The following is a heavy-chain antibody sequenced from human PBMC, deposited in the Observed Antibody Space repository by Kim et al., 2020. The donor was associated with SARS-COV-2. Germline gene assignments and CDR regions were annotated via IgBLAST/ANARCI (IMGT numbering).Heavy chain of an antibody. D-gene: IGHD1-26*01. J-gene: IGHJ4*02. CDR3: ARDPSEELLSFDY. CDR1: GFTFSSYG. Sequence: GGSLRLSCAASGFTFSSYGMHWVRQAPGKGREWVAVIWYDGSNKYYADSVKGRFTISRDNSKNTLYLQMNSLRAEETAVYYCARDPSEELLSFDYWGQGTLVTVSS. CDR2: IWYDGSNK. V-gene: IGHV3-33*01.